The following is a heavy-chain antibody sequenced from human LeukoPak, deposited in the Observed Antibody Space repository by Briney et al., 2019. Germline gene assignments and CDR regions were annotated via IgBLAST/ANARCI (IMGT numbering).Heavy chain of an antibody. CDR1: GYTFTSYG. CDR2: ISAYNGNT. CDR3: ARGFPLRPYYDFWSGYYEGPGYFDY. J-gene: IGHJ4*02. D-gene: IGHD3-3*01. V-gene: IGHV1-18*01. Sequence: ASVKVSFKASGYTFTSYGISWVRQAPGQGLEWMGWISAYNGNTNYGQKLQGRVTMTTDTSTSTAYMELRSLRSDDTAVYYCARGFPLRPYYDFWSGYYEGPGYFDYWGQGTLVTVSS.